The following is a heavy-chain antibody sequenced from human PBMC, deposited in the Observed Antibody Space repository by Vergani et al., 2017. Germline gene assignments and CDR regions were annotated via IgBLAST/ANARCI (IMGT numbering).Heavy chain of an antibody. D-gene: IGHD6-19*01. J-gene: IGHJ4*02. CDR1: GFTFSSYS. CDR2: ISSSSSYI. V-gene: IGHV3-21*01. CDR3: ARGLSRTFDY. Sequence: EVQLVESGGGLVKPGGSLRLSCAASGFTFSSYSMNWVRQAPGKGLEWVSSISSSSSYIYYADSVKGRFTISRDNAKKSLYLQMNSLRGEDTAVYYCARGLSRTFDYWGQGTLVTVSS.